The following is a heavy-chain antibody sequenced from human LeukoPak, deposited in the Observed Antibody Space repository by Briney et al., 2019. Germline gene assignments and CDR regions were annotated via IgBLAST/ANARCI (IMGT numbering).Heavy chain of an antibody. Sequence: GGSLRLSCAASGFTFSDYEMNWVRQAPGKVLEWILHISTSGSIIHYADSVKGRFTISRDNAKNSLYLQMNSLRAEDTAVYYCARDWSLAAADPYYFDYWGQGTLVTVSS. CDR3: ARDWSLAAADPYYFDY. V-gene: IGHV3-48*03. CDR2: ISTSGSII. J-gene: IGHJ4*02. D-gene: IGHD6-13*01. CDR1: GFTFSDYE.